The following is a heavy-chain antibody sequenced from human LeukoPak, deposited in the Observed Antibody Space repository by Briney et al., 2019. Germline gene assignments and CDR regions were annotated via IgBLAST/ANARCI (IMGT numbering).Heavy chain of an antibody. J-gene: IGHJ4*02. Sequence: GGSLRLSCAASGFTFSDYYMSWIRQAPGKGLGWVSYITGSTSFTNYADSVKGRFTISRDNAKNSLYLQINSLRAEDTAVYYCARVSGSYVFDYWGQGALVTVSS. CDR3: ARVSGSYVFDY. D-gene: IGHD1-26*01. CDR2: ITGSTSFT. CDR1: GFTFSDYY. V-gene: IGHV3-11*05.